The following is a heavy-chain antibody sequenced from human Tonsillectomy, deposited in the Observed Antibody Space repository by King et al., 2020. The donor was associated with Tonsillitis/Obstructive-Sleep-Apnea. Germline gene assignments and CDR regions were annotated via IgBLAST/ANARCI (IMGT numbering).Heavy chain of an antibody. D-gene: IGHD2-15*01. CDR3: AKTPYTYSYYDYYMDV. CDR2: ISGSGGST. J-gene: IGHJ6*03. V-gene: IGHV3-23*01. CDR1: RFTFSSYA. Sequence: VQLLESGGGLVQPGGSLRLSCAASRFTFSSYAVNWVRQAPGKGLEWVSGISGSGGSTYYADSVKGRFTISRDKSKNTLFLQMTSLRAEDTAVYYCAKTPYTYSYYDYYMDVWGKGTTVTVSS.